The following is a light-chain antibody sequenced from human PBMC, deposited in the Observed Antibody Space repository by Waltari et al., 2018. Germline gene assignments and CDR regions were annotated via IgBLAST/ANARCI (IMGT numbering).Light chain of an antibody. V-gene: IGLV1-47*01. CDR3: AAWDDSLSGVL. CDR1: SSNIGSNY. Sequence: SVLTQPPSASGTPGQRVTISCSGSSSNIGSNYVFWYQQLPGPAPKLLIYRNTQRHSGVPDRFSGSKSGTSASLAISGLRSEDEADYYCAAWDDSLSGVLFGGGTKLTV. CDR2: RNT. J-gene: IGLJ2*01.